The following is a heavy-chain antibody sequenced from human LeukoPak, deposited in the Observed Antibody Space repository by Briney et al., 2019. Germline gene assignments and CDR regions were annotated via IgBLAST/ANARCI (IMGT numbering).Heavy chain of an antibody. D-gene: IGHD5-18*01. CDR2: ISYDGSNK. V-gene: IGHV3-30*18. Sequence: PGRSLKLSCAASGFTSSNYGMHWVCQAPGKGLEWVAVISYDGSNKHYADSVKGRFTISRDNSKNTLYLQMNSLRAEDTAIYYCAKGRSLGYSYGLLDYWGQGNLGSVSS. CDR3: AKGRSLGYSYGLLDY. CDR1: GFTSSNYG. J-gene: IGHJ4*02.